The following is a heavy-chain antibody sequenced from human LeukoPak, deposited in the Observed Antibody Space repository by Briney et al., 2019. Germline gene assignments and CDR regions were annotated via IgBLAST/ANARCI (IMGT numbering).Heavy chain of an antibody. D-gene: IGHD6-19*01. CDR1: GFTFSNLA. V-gene: IGHV3-23*01. J-gene: IGHJ4*02. CDR2: ISDSGGTT. CDR3: AKDARRSSGWYFFDH. Sequence: PGGSLRLSCVASGFTFSNLAMGWVRQAPGKGLEWVSVISDSGGTTYYADSVKGRFTISRDNSRNTLYLQMNSLRVGDTAVYYCAKDARRSSGWYFFDHWGQGTLVTVSS.